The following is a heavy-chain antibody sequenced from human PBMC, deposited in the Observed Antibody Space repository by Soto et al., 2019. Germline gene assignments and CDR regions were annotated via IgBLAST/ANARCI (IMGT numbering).Heavy chain of an antibody. CDR1: GFPVDTSV. J-gene: IGHJ6*02. CDR3: ARVTPGNNLYYFSGLDV. CDR2: ISYEGSNT. D-gene: IGHD1-1*01. V-gene: IGHV3-30-3*01. Sequence: PGGSQLLSWIGSGFPVDTSVIHWVRQAPGKGLQWVALISYEGSNTYYADSVRGRFTISRDNSKNTLYLQINALRPEDTGVYYCARVTPGNNLYYFSGLDVWGQGTSVTVSS.